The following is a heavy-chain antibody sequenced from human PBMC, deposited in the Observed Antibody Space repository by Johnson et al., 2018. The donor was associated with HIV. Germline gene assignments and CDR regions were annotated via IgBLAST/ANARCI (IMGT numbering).Heavy chain of an antibody. V-gene: IGHV3-23*04. D-gene: IGHD1-26*01. CDR1: GFTFSSYA. CDR3: ARGGSSGYMDDAFDI. J-gene: IGHJ3*02. Sequence: VQLVESGGGVVQPGGSLRLSCAASGFTFSSYAMSWVRQAPGKGLEWVSAISGSGGSTYYAHSVKGRFTLSSDNSKNTLYLQMNSLRAEDTAVYYCARGGSSGYMDDAFDIWGQGTMVTVSS. CDR2: ISGSGGST.